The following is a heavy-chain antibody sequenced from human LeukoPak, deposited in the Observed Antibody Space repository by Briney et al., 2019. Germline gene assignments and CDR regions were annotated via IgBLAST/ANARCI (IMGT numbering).Heavy chain of an antibody. Sequence: GASVNVSCKASGYIFINHGIAWVRQAPGQGLQYMGWISAYNGRTDYAQNLQGRVTMTTDTATTTAYMELRSLTPDDTAEYFCARWGASPNDLWGQGTLVTVSS. V-gene: IGHV1-18*01. CDR1: GYIFINHG. CDR3: ARWGASPNDL. D-gene: IGHD3-16*01. J-gene: IGHJ5*02. CDR2: ISAYNGRT.